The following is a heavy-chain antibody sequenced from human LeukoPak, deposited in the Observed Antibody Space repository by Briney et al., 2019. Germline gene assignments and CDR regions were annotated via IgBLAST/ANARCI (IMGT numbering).Heavy chain of an antibody. CDR2: IYYSGST. D-gene: IGHD5-24*01. CDR3: AREGGGLGRWLPMYYFDY. J-gene: IGHJ4*02. Sequence: PSETLSLTCTVSGGSISSYYWSWIRQPPGKGLEWIGYIYYSGSTNYNPSLKSRVTISVDTSKNQFSLKLSSVTAADTAVYYCAREGGGLGRWLPMYYFDYWGQGTLVTVSS. CDR1: GGSISSYY. V-gene: IGHV4-59*01.